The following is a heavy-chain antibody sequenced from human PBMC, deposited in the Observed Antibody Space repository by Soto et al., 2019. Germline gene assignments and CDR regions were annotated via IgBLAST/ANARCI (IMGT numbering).Heavy chain of an antibody. J-gene: IGHJ6*02. CDR3: ARDLLLIRVWRRRYRGTPSNCSSTSCYVLYYYYGMDV. D-gene: IGHD2-2*01. CDR2: ISYDGSNK. Sequence: VAVISYDGSNKYYADSVKGRFTISRDNSKNTLYLQMNSLRAEDTAVYYCARDLLLIRVWRRRYRGTPSNCSSTSCYVLYYYYGMDVWGQGTTVTVSS. V-gene: IGHV3-30-3*01.